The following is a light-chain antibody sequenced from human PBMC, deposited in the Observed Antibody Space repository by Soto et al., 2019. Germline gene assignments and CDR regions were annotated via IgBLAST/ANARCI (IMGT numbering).Light chain of an antibody. CDR1: SSDVGGYNY. V-gene: IGLV2-14*01. Sequence: QSALTQPASVSGSPGQSITISCTGTSSDVGGYNYVSWYQQHPGKAPKLMIYEVSNRPSGVSNRFSGSKSGNTASLTIPGLQAEDEADYYCSSYTSSSTLVVLGGGTKLTVL. CDR3: SSYTSSSTLVV. J-gene: IGLJ2*01. CDR2: EVS.